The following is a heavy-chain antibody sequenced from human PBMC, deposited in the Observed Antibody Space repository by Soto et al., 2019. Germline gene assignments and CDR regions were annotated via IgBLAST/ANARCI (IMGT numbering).Heavy chain of an antibody. CDR3: AKDQRVIVVIIDY. Sequence: GGSLRLSCAASGFTFGSYAMSWVRQAPGKGLEWVSAISGSGGSTYYADSVKGRFTISRDNSKNTLYLQMNSLRAEDTAVYYCAKDQRVIVVIIDYWGQGTLVTVSS. D-gene: IGHD3-22*01. J-gene: IGHJ4*02. V-gene: IGHV3-23*01. CDR1: GFTFGSYA. CDR2: ISGSGGST.